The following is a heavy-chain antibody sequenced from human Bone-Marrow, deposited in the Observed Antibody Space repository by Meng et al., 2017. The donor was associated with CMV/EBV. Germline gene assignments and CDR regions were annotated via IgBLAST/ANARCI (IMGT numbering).Heavy chain of an antibody. CDR1: GFTFTSSA. V-gene: IGHV1-58*01. Sequence: SVKVSCKASGFTFTSSAVQWVRQARGQRLEWIGWIVVGSGNTNYAQKFQERVTITRDMSTSTAYMELSSLRSEDTAVYYCAAAESSSWYPTSYNYYYGMDVWGQGTTVTVSS. CDR3: AAAESSSWYPTSYNYYYGMDV. CDR2: IVVGSGNT. D-gene: IGHD6-13*01. J-gene: IGHJ6*02.